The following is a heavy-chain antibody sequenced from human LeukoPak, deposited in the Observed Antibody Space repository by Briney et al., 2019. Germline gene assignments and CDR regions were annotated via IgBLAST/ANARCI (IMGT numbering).Heavy chain of an antibody. V-gene: IGHV4-4*02. CDR2: IYHSGCT. CDR3: ARTPIAVAGKILFDY. CDR1: GGSISSSNW. D-gene: IGHD6-19*01. J-gene: IGHJ4*02. Sequence: SETLSLTCAVSGGSISSSNWWSWVRQPPGKGLEWIGEIYHSGCTNYNPSLKSRVTISVDKSKNQFSLKLSSVTAADTAVYYCARTPIAVAGKILFDYWGQGTLVTVPS.